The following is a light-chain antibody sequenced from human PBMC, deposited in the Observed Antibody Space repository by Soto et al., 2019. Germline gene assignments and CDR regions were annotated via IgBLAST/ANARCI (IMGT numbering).Light chain of an antibody. CDR2: GVT. J-gene: IGLJ1*01. CDR3: SSFTSDRIDV. Sequence: QSALTQPTSVSGSPGQSITISCTGNHNDIGTYDYVSWYQQHPGRAPRLLIYGVTTRPSGMSDRFSASKSGLTASLTISGRQPEDEADYYCSSFTSDRIDVFGPGTKLTVL. V-gene: IGLV2-14*03. CDR1: HNDIGTYDY.